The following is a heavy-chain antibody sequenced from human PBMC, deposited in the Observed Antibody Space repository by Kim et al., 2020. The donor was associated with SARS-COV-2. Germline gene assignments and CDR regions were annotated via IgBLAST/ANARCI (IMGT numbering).Heavy chain of an antibody. V-gene: IGHV2-70*01. CDR3: ARSKAAAGITGVDFDV. Sequence: SGPTLVNPPQTLTLTCTFSGFSLSTSGMCVSWIRQPPGKALEWLALIDWDDDKYYSTSLKTRLTISKDTSKNQVVLTMTNMDPVDTATYYCARSKAAAGITGVDFDVWGRGTLVTVSS. CDR1: GFSLSTSGMC. CDR2: IDWDDDK. J-gene: IGHJ2*01. D-gene: IGHD6-13*01.